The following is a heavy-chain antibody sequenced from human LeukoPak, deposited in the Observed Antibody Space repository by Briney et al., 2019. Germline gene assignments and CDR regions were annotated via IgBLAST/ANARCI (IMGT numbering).Heavy chain of an antibody. D-gene: IGHD6-19*01. CDR2: FYNSGST. CDR1: GGSISSGSYY. J-gene: IGHJ4*02. CDR3: ARREEFGSGWYYLDY. V-gene: IGHV4-39*01. Sequence: PSETLSLTCTVSGGSISSGSYYWGWIRQPPGKGLEWIGSFYNSGSTYYSPSLKSRVTISVDTSKNQFSLKLSSVTAADTAIYYCARREEFGSGWYYLDYWGQGALVTVSS.